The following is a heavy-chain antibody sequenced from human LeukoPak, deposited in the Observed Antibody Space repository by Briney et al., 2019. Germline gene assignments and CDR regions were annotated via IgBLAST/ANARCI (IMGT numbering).Heavy chain of an antibody. D-gene: IGHD5-18*01. Sequence: GGSLRLSCAASGFTFSSYWMHWVRQAPGKGLVWVSRINTDGSSTSYADSVKGRFTISRDNSKNTLYLQMNSLRAEDTAVYYCAKERDTAMVTIDYWGQGTLVTVSS. V-gene: IGHV3-74*01. CDR3: AKERDTAMVTIDY. CDR2: INTDGSST. CDR1: GFTFSSYW. J-gene: IGHJ4*02.